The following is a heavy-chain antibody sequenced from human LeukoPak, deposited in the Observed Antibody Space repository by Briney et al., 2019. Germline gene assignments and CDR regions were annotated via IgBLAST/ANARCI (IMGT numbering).Heavy chain of an antibody. V-gene: IGHV4-39*01. CDR3: ARQRIVVVTAILRFDPGNIDY. D-gene: IGHD2-21*02. CDR2: IYYSGST. J-gene: IGHJ4*02. Sequence: SETLSLTCTVSGVSISSGGYYWSWIRQHPGKGLEWIGYIYYSGSTYYNPSLKSRVTISVDTSKNQFSLKLSSVTAADTAVYYCARQRIVVVTAILRFDPGNIDYWGQGTLVTVSS. CDR1: GVSISSGGYY.